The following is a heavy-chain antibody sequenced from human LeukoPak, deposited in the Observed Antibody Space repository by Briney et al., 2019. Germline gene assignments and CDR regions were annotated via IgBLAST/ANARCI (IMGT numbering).Heavy chain of an antibody. CDR2: IRYDGSNK. D-gene: IGHD3-16*01. CDR1: GFTFSSYG. V-gene: IGHV3-30*02. J-gene: IGHJ6*03. CDR3: AKDLYEDYYMDV. Sequence: PGGSLGLSCAASGFTFSSYGMHWVRQAPGKGLEWVAFIRYDGSNKYYADSVKGRFTISRDNSKNTLYLQMNSLRAEDTAVYYCAKDLYEDYYMDVWGKGTTVTVSS.